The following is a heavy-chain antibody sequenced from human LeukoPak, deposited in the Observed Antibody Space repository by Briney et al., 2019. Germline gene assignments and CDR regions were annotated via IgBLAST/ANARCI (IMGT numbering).Heavy chain of an antibody. Sequence: GSSVKVSCKASGGTFSSYAISWVRQAPGQGLEWMGRIIPILGIANYAQKFQGRVTITADKSTSTAYMELNSLRAEDTAVYYCARLAASGPLDYWGQGTLVTVSS. J-gene: IGHJ4*02. CDR2: IIPILGIA. D-gene: IGHD3-10*01. CDR3: ARLAASGPLDY. CDR1: GGTFSSYA. V-gene: IGHV1-69*04.